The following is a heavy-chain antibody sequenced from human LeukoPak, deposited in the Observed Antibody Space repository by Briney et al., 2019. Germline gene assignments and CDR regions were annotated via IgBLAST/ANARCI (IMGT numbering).Heavy chain of an antibody. V-gene: IGHV3-7*01. Sequence: GGSLRLSCAASGFIFSHYWMSWVRQTPGKELEWVAKIHPDGTEKHCADSVKGRFTFSRDNAKNSMYLQMNRLRVDDTAMYYCVRERAGFDFWGQGTLVTVSS. CDR1: GFIFSHYW. CDR2: IHPDGTEK. CDR3: VRERAGFDF. J-gene: IGHJ4*02.